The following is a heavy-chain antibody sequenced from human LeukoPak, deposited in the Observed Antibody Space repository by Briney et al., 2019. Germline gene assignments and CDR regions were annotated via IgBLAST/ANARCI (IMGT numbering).Heavy chain of an antibody. CDR2: IRYDGSNK. CDR1: GFTFSSYG. J-gene: IGHJ4*02. D-gene: IGHD3-16*01. V-gene: IGHV3-30*02. Sequence: GGSLRLPCTASGFTFSSYGMHWVRQAPGKGLEWVAYIRYDGSNKYYEDSMKGRFTISRDNSKNTLYLQMNSLRAEDTAVYYCARGRFGMITFGRPLFDYWGQGTLVTVSS. CDR3: ARGRFGMITFGRPLFDY.